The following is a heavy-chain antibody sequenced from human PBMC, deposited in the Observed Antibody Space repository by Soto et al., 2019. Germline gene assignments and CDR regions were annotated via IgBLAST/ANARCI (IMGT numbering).Heavy chain of an antibody. CDR2: ISGSGGHT. CDR3: AKIEMGWFAH. Sequence: LRLSCTGSGFSFFSYAMSWVRQAPGKGLEWVSTISGSGGHTYYADSVKGRFVVSRDNDKNTVYLHMSSLTGEDTAVYFCAKIEMGWFAHWGQGTQVTVS. D-gene: IGHD2-8*01. CDR1: GFSFFSYA. J-gene: IGHJ5*02. V-gene: IGHV3-23*01.